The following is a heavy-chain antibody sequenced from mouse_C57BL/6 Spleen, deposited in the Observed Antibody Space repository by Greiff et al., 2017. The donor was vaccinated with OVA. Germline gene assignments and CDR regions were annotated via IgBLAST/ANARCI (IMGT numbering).Heavy chain of an antibody. D-gene: IGHD2-4*01. J-gene: IGHJ1*03. CDR3: TIYYDCDGWYFDV. Sequence: DVKLQESGGGLVQPGGSMKLSCVASGFTFSNYWMNWVRQSPEKGLEWVAQIRLKSDNYATHYAESVKGRFTISRDDSKSSVYLQMNNLRAEDTGIYYCTIYYDCDGWYFDVWGTGTTVTVSS. V-gene: IGHV6-3*01. CDR1: GFTFSNYW. CDR2: IRLKSDNYAT.